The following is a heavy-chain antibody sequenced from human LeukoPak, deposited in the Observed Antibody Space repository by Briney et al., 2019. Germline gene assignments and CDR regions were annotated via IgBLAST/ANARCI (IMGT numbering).Heavy chain of an antibody. CDR2: IKPDGSET. Sequence: GGSLRLSCAASGFTFSNYWMSWVRQAPGKGLEWVANIKPDGSETYYVDSVKGRFTISRDNAKNSVYLQMTSLRAEDMAVYYCARDHGDNHWSGFLDWGQGTLVIVSS. V-gene: IGHV3-7*03. CDR1: GFTFSNYW. CDR3: ARDHGDNHWSGFLD. D-gene: IGHD3-3*01. J-gene: IGHJ4*02.